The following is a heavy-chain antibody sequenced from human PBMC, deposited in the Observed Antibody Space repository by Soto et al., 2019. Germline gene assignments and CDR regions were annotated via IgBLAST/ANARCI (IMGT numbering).Heavy chain of an antibody. CDR2: IYYSGST. V-gene: IGHV4-39*07. CDR1: VGSISSSSYY. CDR3: ARESRYCSGGSCYFLPGIDY. J-gene: IGHJ4*02. D-gene: IGHD2-15*01. Sequence: PSETLSLTCTVSVGSISSSSYYWGWIRQPPGKGLEWIGYIYYSGSTYYNPSLKSRVTISVDRSKNQFSLKLSSLRSEDTAVYYCARESRYCSGGSCYFLPGIDYWGQGTLVTVSS.